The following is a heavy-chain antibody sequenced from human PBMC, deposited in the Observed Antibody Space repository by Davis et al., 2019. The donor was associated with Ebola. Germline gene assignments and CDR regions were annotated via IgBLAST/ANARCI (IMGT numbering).Heavy chain of an antibody. CDR1: GYTFTGHY. CDR2: INPNSGGS. Sequence: ASVKVSCKTSGYTFTGHYMHWVRQAPGQGLEWMGRINPNSGGSNYAQKFQGRVTMTRDTSITTAYMGLSRLRSDDTAVYYCARGGITMIVVPRDDYYGMDVWGQGTTVTVSS. V-gene: IGHV1-2*06. CDR3: ARGGITMIVVPRDDYYGMDV. J-gene: IGHJ6*02. D-gene: IGHD3-22*01.